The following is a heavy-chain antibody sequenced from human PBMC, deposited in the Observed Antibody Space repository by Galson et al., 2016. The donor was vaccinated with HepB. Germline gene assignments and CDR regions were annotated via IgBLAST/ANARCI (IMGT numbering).Heavy chain of an antibody. V-gene: IGHV4-39*01. Sequence: ETLSLTCTVSGDSISSSRYYWGWIRQPPGKGLEYIGRVYYNGDTDYNPSLKSRVTMSVDTSKNQFSLKLSSVTAADSAIYYCTRPFGSGTRPAIYYGMDVWGQGTTVTVSS. D-gene: IGHD3-3*01. CDR3: TRPFGSGTRPAIYYGMDV. J-gene: IGHJ6*02. CDR1: GDSISSSRYY. CDR2: VYYNGDT.